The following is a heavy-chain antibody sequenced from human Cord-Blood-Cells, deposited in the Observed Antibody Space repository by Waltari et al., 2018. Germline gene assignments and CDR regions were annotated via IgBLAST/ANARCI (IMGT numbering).Heavy chain of an antibody. D-gene: IGHD6-19*01. Sequence: QVQLVESGGGVVQPGRSLRLSCAASGFTFSSYGMHWVRQAPGKGLEWVAGISYDGSNKDYADSVKGRFTISRDNSKNTLYLQMNSLRAEDTAVYYCARGIAVADWYFDLWGRGTLVTVSS. CDR2: ISYDGSNK. CDR1: GFTFSSYG. V-gene: IGHV3-30*03. J-gene: IGHJ2*01. CDR3: ARGIAVADWYFDL.